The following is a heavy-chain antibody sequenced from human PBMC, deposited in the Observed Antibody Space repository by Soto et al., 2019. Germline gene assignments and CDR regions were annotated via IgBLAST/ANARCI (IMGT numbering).Heavy chain of an antibody. Sequence: QLQLQESGPGLVKPSETLSLTCTVSGGSISSSSYYWGWIRQPPGKGLEWIGSIYYSGSTYYNPSLKSRVTISVDTSKNQSSLKLSSVTAADPAVYYCARGAGTSDAFDIWGQGPMVTVSS. CDR2: IYYSGST. J-gene: IGHJ3*02. D-gene: IGHD6-19*01. CDR3: ARGAGTSDAFDI. V-gene: IGHV4-39*01. CDR1: GGSISSSSYY.